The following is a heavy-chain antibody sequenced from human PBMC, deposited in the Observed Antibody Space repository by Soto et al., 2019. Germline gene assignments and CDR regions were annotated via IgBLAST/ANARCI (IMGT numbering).Heavy chain of an antibody. D-gene: IGHD1-26*01. Sequence: EVQLLESGGGLVQPGGSLRLSCAASGFTFSSYAMRWVRQAPGKGLEWVSAISGSGGSTYYADSVKGRFTISRDNSKNTLYLQMNSLRAEDTAVYYCARRGSGSYSEYWGQGTLVTVSS. J-gene: IGHJ4*02. CDR1: GFTFSSYA. CDR3: ARRGSGSYSEY. V-gene: IGHV3-23*01. CDR2: ISGSGGST.